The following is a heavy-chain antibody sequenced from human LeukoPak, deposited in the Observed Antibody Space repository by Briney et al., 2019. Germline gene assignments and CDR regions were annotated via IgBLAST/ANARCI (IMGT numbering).Heavy chain of an antibody. Sequence: ASVKVSCKASGYTFTSYGISWVRQAPGQGLEWMGWISAYNGNTNYAQKLQGRVTMTTDTSTSTAYMELRSLRSDDTAVYYCARGGACDILTGKFDYWGQGTLVTVSS. CDR3: ARGGACDILTGKFDY. CDR1: GYTFTSYG. J-gene: IGHJ4*02. CDR2: ISAYNGNT. D-gene: IGHD3-9*01. V-gene: IGHV1-18*01.